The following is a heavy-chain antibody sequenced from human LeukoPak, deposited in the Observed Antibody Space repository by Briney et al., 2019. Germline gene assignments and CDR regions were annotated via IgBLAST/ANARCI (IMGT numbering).Heavy chain of an antibody. Sequence: KPSETLSLTCTVSGGSLSSYYWSWVRQPPGKGLEWVGYIYYSGSTKYNPSLKRRVTIPVHTSTNQSSLKLSSETAADTAVYYSASRCLYYFDYWGQGTLVTVPS. CDR1: GGSLSSYY. D-gene: IGHD3-16*01. V-gene: IGHV4-59*08. J-gene: IGHJ4*02. CDR3: ASRCLYYFDY. CDR2: IYYSGST.